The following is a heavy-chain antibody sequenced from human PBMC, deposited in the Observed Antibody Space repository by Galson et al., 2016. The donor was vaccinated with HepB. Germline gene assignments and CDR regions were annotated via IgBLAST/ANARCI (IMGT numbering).Heavy chain of an antibody. D-gene: IGHD2-2*01. CDR3: ARDHTPTQLLFDY. CDR2: MAHDGSDS. Sequence: SLRLSCAASGFTFSIYSMHWVRQAPGKGLEWVAGMAHDGSDSHYAASVQGRFSISRDNSKNTLYLHMNSLSPDDMAVYYCARDHTPTQLLFDYWGQGTLVTVSS. V-gene: IGHV3-30*04. J-gene: IGHJ4*02. CDR1: GFTFSIYS.